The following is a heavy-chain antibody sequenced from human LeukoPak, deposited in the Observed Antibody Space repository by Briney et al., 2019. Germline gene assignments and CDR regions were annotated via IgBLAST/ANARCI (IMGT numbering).Heavy chain of an antibody. V-gene: IGHV3-21*01. CDR2: ISSSSYI. J-gene: IGHJ4*02. CDR1: GFTFSSYS. Sequence: PGGSLRLSCAASGFTFSSYSMNWVRQAPGKGLEWVSSISSSSYIYYADPVRGRFTISRDNAKNSLYLQMNSLRAEDTAVYYCAGGLVVTAIRSFDYWGQGTLVTVSS. D-gene: IGHD2-21*02. CDR3: AGGLVVTAIRSFDY.